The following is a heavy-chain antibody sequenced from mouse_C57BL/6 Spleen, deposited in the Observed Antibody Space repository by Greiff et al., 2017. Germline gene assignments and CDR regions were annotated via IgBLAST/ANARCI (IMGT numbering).Heavy chain of an antibody. D-gene: IGHD1-1*01. Sequence: GGGLVQPKGSLKLSCAASGFTFNTYAMHWVRQAPGKGLEWVARIRSKSSNYATYYADSVKDRFTISRDDSQSLLYLQMNNLKTEDTAMYYCVRERVTTVVEGFDVWGTGTTVTVSS. J-gene: IGHJ1*03. V-gene: IGHV10-3*01. CDR3: VRERVTTVVEGFDV. CDR2: IRSKSSNYAT. CDR1: GFTFNTYA.